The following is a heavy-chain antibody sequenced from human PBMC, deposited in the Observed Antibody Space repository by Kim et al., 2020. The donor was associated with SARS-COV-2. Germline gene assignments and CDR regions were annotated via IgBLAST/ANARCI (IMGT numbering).Heavy chain of an antibody. CDR2: ISYDGSNK. D-gene: IGHD3-10*01. V-gene: IGHV3-33*05. J-gene: IGHJ6*02. CDR1: GFTFSSYG. CDR3: ARDRGSITMVRGVIIGPPYYYYGMDV. Sequence: GGSLRLSCAASGFTFSSYGMHWVRQAPGKGLEWVAVISYDGSNKYYADSVKGRFTISRDNSKNTLYLQMNSLRAEDTALYYCARDRGSITMVRGVIIGPPYYYYGMDVWGQGTTVTVSS.